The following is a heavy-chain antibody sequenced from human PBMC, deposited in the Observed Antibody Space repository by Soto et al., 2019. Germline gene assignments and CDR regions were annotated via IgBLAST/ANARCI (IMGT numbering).Heavy chain of an antibody. CDR2: MYHSGST. D-gene: IGHD2-21*02. CDR3: ARVTDPVVTASTPFDH. V-gene: IGHV4-31*03. Sequence: PLSLTCTVSCGSITSGGHYWALIRQHPGKGLEWIGYMYHSGSTHYNPSLKSRVSISVDTSKNQFSLKLSSVTAADTAVYYCARVTDPVVTASTPFDHWGQGALLTVSS. J-gene: IGHJ4*02. CDR1: CGSITSGGHY.